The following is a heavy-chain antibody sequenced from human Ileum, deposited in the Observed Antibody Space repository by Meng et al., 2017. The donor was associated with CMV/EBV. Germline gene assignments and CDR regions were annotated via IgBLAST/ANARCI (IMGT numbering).Heavy chain of an antibody. CDR2: ISWDGSSV. CDR1: GFNLEDYA. V-gene: IGHV3-43*01. CDR3: AKAPYNWSPVDY. D-gene: IGHD1-20*01. Sequence: GESLKISCEASGFNLEDYAMTWVRQVAGKGLEWVSLISWDGSSVYYSDSVKGRFTVSRDNSKNSLYLQMNSLRIEDSGLYFCAKAPYNWSPVDYWGQGIPVTVSS. J-gene: IGHJ4*02.